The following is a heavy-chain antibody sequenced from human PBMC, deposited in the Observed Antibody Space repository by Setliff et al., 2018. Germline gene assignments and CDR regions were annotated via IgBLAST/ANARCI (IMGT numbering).Heavy chain of an antibody. J-gene: IGHJ4*02. CDR2: IYIGGST. CDR1: GGSISSYY. V-gene: IGHV4-4*07. CDR3: AREQKGEYYGSGRHVDY. D-gene: IGHD3-10*01. Sequence: SETLSLTCTVSGGSISSYYWSWIRQPAGKGLEWIGHIYIGGSTNYNPSLKSRVTISVDTSKNQFSLKLSSVTAADTAVYYCAREQKGEYYGSGRHVDYWGQGTLVTVSS.